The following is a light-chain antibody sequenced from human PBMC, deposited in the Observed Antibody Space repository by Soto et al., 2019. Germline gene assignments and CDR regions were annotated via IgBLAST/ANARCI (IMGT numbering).Light chain of an antibody. CDR2: DVN. CDR3: SSYSSTTTLV. Sequence: QSVLTQPASVSGSPGQSITISCTGTSSDVGGYNYVSWYQQRPGKAPKLMIHDVNNRPSGVSNRFSASKSGNTASLTISGLQAEDEADYYCSSYSSTTTLVFGGGTKVTVL. V-gene: IGLV2-14*01. CDR1: SSDVGGYNY. J-gene: IGLJ3*02.